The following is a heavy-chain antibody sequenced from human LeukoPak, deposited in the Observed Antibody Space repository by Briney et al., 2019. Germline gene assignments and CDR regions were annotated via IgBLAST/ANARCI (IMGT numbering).Heavy chain of an antibody. D-gene: IGHD2-21*02. J-gene: IGHJ3*02. Sequence: GGSLRLSCAASGFTFSSYGMHWVRQAPGEGLEWVSFIRYDGSNTFYADSVQGRFTISRDNSKNTLYLQMNSLRTEDTAVYYCAKDPAARPLRLITDDAFDIWGQGTMVTVSS. CDR3: AKDPAARPLRLITDDAFDI. CDR2: IRYDGSNT. CDR1: GFTFSSYG. V-gene: IGHV3-30*02.